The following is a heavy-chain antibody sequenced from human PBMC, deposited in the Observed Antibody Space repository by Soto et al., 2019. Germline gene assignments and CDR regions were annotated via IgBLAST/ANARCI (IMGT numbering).Heavy chain of an antibody. J-gene: IGHJ4*02. D-gene: IGHD3-22*01. CDR1: GDTFSSYS. CDR2: IIPILGIA. Sequence: ASVKVSCKASGDTFSSYSISWVRQAPGQGLEWMGWIIPILGIANYAQKFQGRVTITSDKSTSTAYMELSSLRSEDTDVYYSERVRRGEYYYDRSGYYHIDYWGQGTLVTVSS. CDR3: ERVRRGEYYYDRSGYYHIDY. V-gene: IGHV1-69*10.